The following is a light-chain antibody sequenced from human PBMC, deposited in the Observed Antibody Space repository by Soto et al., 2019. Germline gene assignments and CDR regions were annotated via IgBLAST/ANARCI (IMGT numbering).Light chain of an antibody. Sequence: DIQMTQSPSSLSASVGDRVTITCRASQSISTYLNWYQQKPGKAPKVLIYAASSLQSGVPSRFSGTGSGTDFMLTISSLQPEDFATYYCQQSYSTPLTVGQGTKLEIK. CDR3: QQSYSTPLT. V-gene: IGKV1-39*01. J-gene: IGKJ2*01. CDR1: QSISTY. CDR2: AAS.